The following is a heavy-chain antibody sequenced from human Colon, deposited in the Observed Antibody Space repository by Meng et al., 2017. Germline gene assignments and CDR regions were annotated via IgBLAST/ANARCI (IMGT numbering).Heavy chain of an antibody. D-gene: IGHD3/OR15-3a*01. Sequence: SETLSLTCVASGGSITSSAYYWGWIRQPPGKGLEWIGSMYYGGITNYNPSLKSRVTISLHTSKNQFSLNLSSVTASDTAVYYCVRDPIGQYFHYWGQGAQVTVSS. CDR3: VRDPIGQYFHY. CDR1: GGSITSSAYY. CDR2: MYYGGIT. V-gene: IGHV4-39*07. J-gene: IGHJ4*02.